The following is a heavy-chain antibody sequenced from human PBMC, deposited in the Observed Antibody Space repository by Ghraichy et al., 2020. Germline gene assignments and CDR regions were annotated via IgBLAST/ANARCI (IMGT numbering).Heavy chain of an antibody. V-gene: IGHV3-30-3*01. CDR3: ARDPYYYDSSGLDY. D-gene: IGHD3-22*01. Sequence: GGSLRLSCAASGFTFSSYAMHWVRQAPGKGLEWVAVISYDGSNKYYADSVKGRFTISRDNSKNTLYLQMNSLRAEDTAVYYCARDPYYYDSSGLDYWGQGTLVTVSS. CDR1: GFTFSSYA. J-gene: IGHJ4*02. CDR2: ISYDGSNK.